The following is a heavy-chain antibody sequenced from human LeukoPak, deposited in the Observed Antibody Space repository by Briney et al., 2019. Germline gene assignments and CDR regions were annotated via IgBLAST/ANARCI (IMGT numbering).Heavy chain of an antibody. CDR1: GFTFSRHY. D-gene: IGHD1-26*01. CDR2: IRQDGRDK. Sequence: GGSLRLSCAASGFTFSRHYMNWVRQSPGKGLEWVANIRQDGRDKYYVDSVKGRFTISRDNADNSLYLQMNSLRAEDTGVYYCARESKVGSSDDAFDIWGQGTMVTVSS. J-gene: IGHJ3*02. CDR3: ARESKVGSSDDAFDI. V-gene: IGHV3-7*01.